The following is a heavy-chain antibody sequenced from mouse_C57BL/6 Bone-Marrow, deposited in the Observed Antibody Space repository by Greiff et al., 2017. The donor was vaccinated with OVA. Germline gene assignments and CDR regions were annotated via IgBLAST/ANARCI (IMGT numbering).Heavy chain of an antibody. CDR2: INPNNGGT. V-gene: IGHV1-18*01. CDR1: GYTFTDYN. Sequence: EVQGVESGPELVKPGASVKIPCKASGYTFTDYNMDWVKQSNGKSLEWIGDINPNNGGTIYNQKCKGKATLTVDKSSSTAYMELRSLTSEDTAVYYCALITTVVPFDYWGQGTTLTVSS. D-gene: IGHD1-1*01. J-gene: IGHJ2*01. CDR3: ALITTVVPFDY.